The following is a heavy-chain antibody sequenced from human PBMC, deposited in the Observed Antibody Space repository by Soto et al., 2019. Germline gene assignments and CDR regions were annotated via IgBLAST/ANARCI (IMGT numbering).Heavy chain of an antibody. J-gene: IGHJ4*02. V-gene: IGHV4-30-2*01. CDR1: GGSISSGGYS. D-gene: IGHD2-15*01. Sequence: QLQLQESGSGLVKPSQTLSLTCAVSGGSISSGGYSWSWIRQPPGKGLEWIGYIYHSGSTYYNPSLQGRVTISVDRSKSQFSLKLSSVPAADTAVYYCARGQVVAAQHWGQGTLVTVSS. CDR3: ARGQVVAAQH. CDR2: IYHSGST.